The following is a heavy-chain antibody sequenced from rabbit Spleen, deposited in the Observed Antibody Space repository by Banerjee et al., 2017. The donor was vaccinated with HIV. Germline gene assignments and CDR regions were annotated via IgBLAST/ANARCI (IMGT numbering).Heavy chain of an antibody. CDR1: GFSFSNNYY. CDR3: ARDTSSSFSSYGMDL. CDR2: TAAGGSPFT. D-gene: IGHD1-1*01. J-gene: IGHJ6*01. Sequence: QEQLVESGGGLVQPEGSLTLTCTTSGFSFSNNYYMCWVRQAPGKGLEWIACTAAGGSPFTYYATWAKGRFTCSKASSTTVTLQMTSLTAADTATYFCARDTSSSFSSYGMDLWGQGTLVTVS. V-gene: IGHV1S45*01.